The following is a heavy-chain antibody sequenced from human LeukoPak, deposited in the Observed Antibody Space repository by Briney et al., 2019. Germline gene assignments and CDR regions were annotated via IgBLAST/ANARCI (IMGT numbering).Heavy chain of an antibody. CDR3: AKDADTATIIYWYFDL. D-gene: IGHD5-18*01. Sequence: PGGSLRLSCAASGFTFSNYAMNWVRQAPGKGLEWVAVISDDGSNKYYADSVKGRFTISRDNSKNTLYLQMNSLRLEDTVLYYCAKDADTATIIYWYFDLWGRGTLVTVSS. CDR1: GFTFSNYA. J-gene: IGHJ2*01. CDR2: ISDDGSNK. V-gene: IGHV3-30*18.